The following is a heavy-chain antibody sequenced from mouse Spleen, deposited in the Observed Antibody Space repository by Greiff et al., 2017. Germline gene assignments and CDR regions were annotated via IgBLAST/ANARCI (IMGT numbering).Heavy chain of an antibody. CDR3: GRCDYDYDDVLYAMDY. CDR1: GYTFTSYW. D-gene: IGHD2-4*01. V-gene: IGHV1-72*01. CDR2: IDPNSGGT. J-gene: IGHJ4*01. Sequence: QVQLQQPGAELVKPGASVKLSCKASGYTFTSYWMHWVKQRPGRGLEWIGRIDPNSGGTKYNEKFKSKATLTVDKPSSTAYMQLSSLTSEDSAVYYCGRCDYDYDDVLYAMDYWGQGTSVTVSS.